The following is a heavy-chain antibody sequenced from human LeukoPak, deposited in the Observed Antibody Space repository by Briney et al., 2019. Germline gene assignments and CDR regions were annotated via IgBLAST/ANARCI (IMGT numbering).Heavy chain of an antibody. Sequence: SQTLSLTCTVSGGSISSGDYYWSWIRQPPGKGPEWVGNIYYSGSTYYNPSLKSRVTISVDTSKNQFSLKLSSVTAADTAVYFCARDRANSPYYFDCWGQGTLVTVSS. CDR1: GGSISSGDYY. CDR3: ARDRANSPYYFDC. D-gene: IGHD4/OR15-4a*01. J-gene: IGHJ4*02. CDR2: IYYSGST. V-gene: IGHV4-30-4*01.